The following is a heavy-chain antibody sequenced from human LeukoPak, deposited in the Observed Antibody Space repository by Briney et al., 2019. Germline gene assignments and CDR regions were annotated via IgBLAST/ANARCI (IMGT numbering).Heavy chain of an antibody. Sequence: GGSLRLSCAASGFTFSSYSMNWVRQAPGKGLEWVSAISGSGGSTYYADSVKGRFTISRDNSKNTLYLQMNSLRAEDTAVYYCAKERGLELRPFDYWGQGTLVTVSS. D-gene: IGHD1-7*01. V-gene: IGHV3-23*01. CDR3: AKERGLELRPFDY. CDR1: GFTFSSYS. J-gene: IGHJ4*02. CDR2: ISGSGGST.